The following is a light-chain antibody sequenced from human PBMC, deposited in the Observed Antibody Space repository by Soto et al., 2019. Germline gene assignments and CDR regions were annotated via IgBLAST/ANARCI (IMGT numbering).Light chain of an antibody. CDR1: QSLSSNY. J-gene: IGKJ4*01. CDR3: QQYGSSPLT. Sequence: DIVLTQSPATLSLSPGSRAPLSCTASQSLSSNYLAWYQQKPGQAPKVLIYRTSIRATGIPDRFTGSGSGTDVTLTSSRLEPEDFAVYYCQQYGSSPLTVGGGTKVDIK. CDR2: RTS. V-gene: IGKV3-20*01.